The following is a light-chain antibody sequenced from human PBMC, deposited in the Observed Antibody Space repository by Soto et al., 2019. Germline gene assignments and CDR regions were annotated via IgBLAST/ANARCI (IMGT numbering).Light chain of an antibody. V-gene: IGKV1-39*01. CDR2: GAS. CDR1: QSISSN. CDR3: QHIYSTPRI. J-gene: IGKJ2*01. Sequence: DIQMTQSPYSLSASVGDRVTITCRASQSISSNLNWYQQKPGKAPKHLLYGASSLQSGVPSRISGSGSATDFTLIISSRQPEDFATYYCQHIYSTPRIFGQGTRWEIK.